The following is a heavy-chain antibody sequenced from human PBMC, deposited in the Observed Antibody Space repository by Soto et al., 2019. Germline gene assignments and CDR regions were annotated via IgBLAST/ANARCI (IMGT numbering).Heavy chain of an antibody. CDR1: GFSFSNHN. J-gene: IGHJ4*02. CDR2: ISTSGSSI. Sequence: EVQLVESGGGLVQPGGSLRLSCAASGFSFSNHNMNWVRQAPGKGLEWISYISTSGSSIYYADPVKGRFTISRDNAKNSLYLQMNSLRAEDTAVYYCARSGNYRLDCWGQGTLVTVSS. D-gene: IGHD1-26*01. V-gene: IGHV3-48*01. CDR3: ARSGNYRLDC.